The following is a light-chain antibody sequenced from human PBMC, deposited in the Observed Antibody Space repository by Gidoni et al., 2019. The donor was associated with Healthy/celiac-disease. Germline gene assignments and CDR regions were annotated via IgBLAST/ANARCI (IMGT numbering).Light chain of an antibody. CDR2: AAS. CDR3: QQSYSTSWT. Sequence: DIQMTHSPSSLSASVGDRVTITCRASQSISSYLNWYQQKPGKAPKLLIYAASSLQSGVPSRFSGCGSGSDFTLTISSLQPEDFSTYYCQQSYSTSWTFGQGTKVEIK. CDR1: QSISSY. V-gene: IGKV1-39*01. J-gene: IGKJ1*01.